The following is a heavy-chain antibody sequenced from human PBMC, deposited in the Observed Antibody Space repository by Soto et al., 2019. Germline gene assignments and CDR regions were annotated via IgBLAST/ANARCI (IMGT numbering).Heavy chain of an antibody. V-gene: IGHV3-30*18. CDR1: GFTFSSYG. D-gene: IGHD3-3*01. Sequence: PGGSLRLSCAASGFTFSSYGMHWVRQAPGKGLEWVAVISYDGSNKYYADSVKGRFTISRDNSKNTLYLQMNSLRAEDTAVYYCAKERFLEWFDSGYGMDVWGQGTTVTVSS. J-gene: IGHJ6*02. CDR2: ISYDGSNK. CDR3: AKERFLEWFDSGYGMDV.